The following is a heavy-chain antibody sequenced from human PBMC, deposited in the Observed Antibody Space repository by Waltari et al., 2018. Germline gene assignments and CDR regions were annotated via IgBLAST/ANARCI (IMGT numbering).Heavy chain of an antibody. V-gene: IGHV3-21*01. CDR2: ISISSSYI. CDR1: GFTFSSYS. D-gene: IGHD3-10*01. CDR3: ARDRSMVRGVIINWFDP. Sequence: EVQLVESGGGLVKPGGSLRLSCAASGFTFSSYSMNWVRQAPGKGLEWVSSISISSSYIYYADSVKGRFTISRDNAKNSLYLQMNSLRAEDTAVYYCARDRSMVRGVIINWFDPWGQGTLVTVSS. J-gene: IGHJ5*02.